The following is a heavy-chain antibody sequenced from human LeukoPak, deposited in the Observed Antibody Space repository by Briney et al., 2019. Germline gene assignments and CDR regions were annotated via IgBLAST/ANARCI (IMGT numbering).Heavy chain of an antibody. CDR3: VRDIYIRRDSWYDVRSLDN. CDR2: INTDETSA. Sequence: GGSLRLSCAASGFSFSSHWMHWVRQAPGKGLVWVSRINTDETSAVYAASVKGRFTVSRDNAKNTLYLQMTSLRAEDTAVYYCVRDIYIRRDSWYDVRSLDNWGQGTLVTVSS. J-gene: IGHJ4*01. V-gene: IGHV3-74*01. CDR1: GFSFSSHW. D-gene: IGHD6-13*01.